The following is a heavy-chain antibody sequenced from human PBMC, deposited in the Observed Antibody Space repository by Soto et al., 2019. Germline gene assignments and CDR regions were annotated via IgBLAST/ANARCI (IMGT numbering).Heavy chain of an antibody. CDR1: GFPFSDYY. Sequence: QVQVVESGGGLVRPGGALRLSCVSSGFPFSDYYMTWFLQAPGKGPEWVAYISSTGAYTNYADSVKSRYTIARDNTLNSVYQQMSSLRAKDTGIYYWARYTTHRSPTDHWGHGALVT. V-gene: IGHV3-11*05. J-gene: IGHJ4*01. CDR2: ISSTGAYT. CDR3: ARYTTHRSPTDH.